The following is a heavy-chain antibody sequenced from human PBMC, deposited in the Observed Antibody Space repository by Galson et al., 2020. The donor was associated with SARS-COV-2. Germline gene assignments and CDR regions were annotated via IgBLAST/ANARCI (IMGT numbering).Heavy chain of an antibody. Sequence: TGGSLRLSCAASGFTFSSCGMHWVRQAPGKGLEWVAIISYDGDNKYYADSVKGRFTISRDNSKNTLYLQMNSLRVEDTAVYYCARGPRFGELLSPFDSWGQGTLVTVSS. CDR3: ARGPRFGELLSPFDS. V-gene: IGHV3-30*03. J-gene: IGHJ4*02. CDR1: GFTFSSCG. D-gene: IGHD3-10*01. CDR2: ISYDGDNK.